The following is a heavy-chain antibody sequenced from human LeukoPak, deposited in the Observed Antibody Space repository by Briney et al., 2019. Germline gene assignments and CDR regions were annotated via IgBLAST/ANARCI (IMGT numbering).Heavy chain of an antibody. D-gene: IGHD1-26*01. Sequence: GGSLRLSCADSGSAFSSYTMVWVRQAPGKGLEWVSSITRSSTYIHYADSVKGRFTISRDNSKNTLYLQMNSLRAEDTAVYYCARGGSYLSAFDIWGQGTMVTVSS. CDR3: ARGGSYLSAFDI. J-gene: IGHJ3*02. CDR2: ITRSSTYI. V-gene: IGHV3-21*04. CDR1: GSAFSSYT.